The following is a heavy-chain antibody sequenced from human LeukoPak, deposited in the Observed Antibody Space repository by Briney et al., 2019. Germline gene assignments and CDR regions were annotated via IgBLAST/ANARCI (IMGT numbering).Heavy chain of an antibody. CDR1: GGSISSYY. Sequence: SETLSLTCTVSGGSISSYYWSWVRQPAGKGLDWIGRIYTSGSTNYNPSLKSRVAMSVDTSKNQFSLKLSSVTAADTAVYYCARGGGYCSSTSCPTFDPWGQGTLVTVSS. V-gene: IGHV4-4*07. CDR3: ARGGGYCSSTSCPTFDP. D-gene: IGHD2-2*01. CDR2: IYTSGST. J-gene: IGHJ5*02.